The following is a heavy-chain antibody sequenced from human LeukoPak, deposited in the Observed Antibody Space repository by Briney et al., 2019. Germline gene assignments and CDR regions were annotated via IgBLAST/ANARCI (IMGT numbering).Heavy chain of an antibody. D-gene: IGHD5-12*01. J-gene: IGHJ4*02. CDR2: IYDTGT. V-gene: IGHV4-59*01. CDR1: RDSITGYY. Sequence: PSETLSLTCTVSRDSITGYYWSWIRQPPGKGLEWIGYIYDTGTNYNPSLKSRVTIVVDTSKNQFSLNLRSVTAADTAVYWCATSLYYDSFDYWGQGTLVTVSS. CDR3: ATSLYYDSFDY.